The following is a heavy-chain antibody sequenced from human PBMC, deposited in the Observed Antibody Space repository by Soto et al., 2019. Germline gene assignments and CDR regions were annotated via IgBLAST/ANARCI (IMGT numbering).Heavy chain of an antibody. CDR3: ARDSPGEIFGVVTSTPPRYMDV. V-gene: IGHV3-30-3*01. J-gene: IGHJ6*02. CDR1: GFTFSSYA. CDR2: ISYDGSNK. D-gene: IGHD3-3*01. Sequence: PGGSLRLSCAAPGFTFSSYAMHWVRQAPGKGLEWVAVISYDGSNKYYADSVKGRFTISRDNSKNTLYLQMNSLRAEDTAVYYCARDSPGEIFGVVTSTPPRYMDVWGQGTTVTVSS.